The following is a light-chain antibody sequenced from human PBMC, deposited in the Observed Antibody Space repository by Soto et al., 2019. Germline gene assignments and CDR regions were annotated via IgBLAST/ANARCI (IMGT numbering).Light chain of an antibody. V-gene: IGLV1-40*01. CDR2: GNS. J-gene: IGLJ2*01. CDR3: QSYDTSLSALV. CDR1: SSNIGAGYD. Sequence: QLVLTQPPSVSGAPGQRVTISCTGSSSNIGAGYDVHWYQQLPGTAPKPLIYGNSNRPSGVPDRFSGSKSGTSASLAITGLQADDEADYYCQSYDTSLSALVFGGGTKLTVL.